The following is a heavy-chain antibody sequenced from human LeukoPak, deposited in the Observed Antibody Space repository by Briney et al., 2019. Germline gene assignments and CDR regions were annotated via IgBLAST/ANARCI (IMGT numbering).Heavy chain of an antibody. Sequence: GGSLRLSCAASGFTFDDYAMHWVRQAPGKGLEWVSLIIGEGGSTYYADSVKGRFTISRDSSKNSLYLQMNSLRTEDTALYYCAKDIGFCSRTSCYGHYYYGMDVWGQGTTVTVSS. CDR3: AKDIGFCSRTSCYGHYYYGMDV. CDR2: IIGEGGST. V-gene: IGHV3-43*02. CDR1: GFTFDDYA. D-gene: IGHD2-2*01. J-gene: IGHJ6*02.